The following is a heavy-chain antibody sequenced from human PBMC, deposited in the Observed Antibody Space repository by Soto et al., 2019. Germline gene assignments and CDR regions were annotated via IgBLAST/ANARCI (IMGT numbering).Heavy chain of an antibody. V-gene: IGHV3-21*01. CDR2: ISRTTTSI. CDR3: VRESEDLTANFDF. Sequence: EVQLVESGGGLVKPGGSLRLSCAASGFTFTSYSMNWVRQAPGKGLEWVSSISRTTTSIYYADSMKGRFTFSRDNAKNSVDLELNSLSAVDTAVYDGVRESEDLTANFDFWCQGTLVTVSS. J-gene: IGHJ4*02. CDR1: GFTFTSYS.